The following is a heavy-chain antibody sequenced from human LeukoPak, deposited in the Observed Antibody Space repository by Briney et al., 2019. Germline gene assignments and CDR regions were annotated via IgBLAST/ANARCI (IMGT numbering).Heavy chain of an antibody. CDR1: GASISTFY. CDR2: VFTSGNN. CDR3: ARVGDSATYFDY. V-gene: IGHV4-4*07. Sequence: PSETLSLTCTVSGASISTFYRSWIRQPAGKGLEWIGCVFTSGNNNYNPSLRSRVIMSGDRSKNQFSLNLSSVTGADTAVYYCARVGDSATYFDYWGQGTLVSVSS. J-gene: IGHJ4*02. D-gene: IGHD2-21*02.